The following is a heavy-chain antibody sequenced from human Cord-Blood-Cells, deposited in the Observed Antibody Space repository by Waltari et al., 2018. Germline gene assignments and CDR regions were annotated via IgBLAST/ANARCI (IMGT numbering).Heavy chain of an antibody. CDR2: IYYSGST. CDR3: ARPDRIVATIDY. D-gene: IGHD5-12*01. J-gene: IGHJ4*02. CDR1: GGSISRSSYN. V-gene: IGHV4-39*01. Sequence: QLQLQESGPGLVKPSETLSLTCTVSGGSISRSSYNWGSIRQPPGKGLEWIGSIYYSGSTYYNPSLKSRVTISVDTSKNQFSLKLSSVTAADTAVYYCARPDRIVATIDYWGQGTLVTVSS.